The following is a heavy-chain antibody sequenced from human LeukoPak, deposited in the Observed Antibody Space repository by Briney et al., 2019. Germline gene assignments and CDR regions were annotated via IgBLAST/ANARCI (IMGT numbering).Heavy chain of an antibody. V-gene: IGHV1-46*01. J-gene: IGHJ4*02. D-gene: IGHD3-22*01. CDR2: INPSGGST. CDR3: ARVGQFGLRYYDGSGYLGAFDY. Sequence: ASVKVSCKASGYTFTSYYMHWVRQAPGQGLEWMGIINPSGGSTSYAQKFQGRVTMTRDMSTSTVYMELSSLRSEDTAVYYCARVGQFGLRYYDGSGYLGAFDYWGQGTLVTVSS. CDR1: GYTFTSYY.